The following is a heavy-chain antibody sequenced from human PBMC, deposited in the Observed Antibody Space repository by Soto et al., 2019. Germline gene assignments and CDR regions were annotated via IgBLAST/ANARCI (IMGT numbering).Heavy chain of an antibody. CDR1: GFTFRNYW. CDR2: INSDGSVS. D-gene: IGHD2-15*01. Sequence: EVQLVESGGGLVQPGGSLRLSCAASGFTFRNYWMYWVRQAPGQGLEWVSRINSDGSVSSYAYSVKGRLTISRDNVKNTLYLLMDSLRAEDTAVYYCARGDCVGGSCYSLAGSFYYYMDAWGKGTTVTVFS. J-gene: IGHJ6*03. CDR3: ARGDCVGGSCYSLAGSFYYYMDA. V-gene: IGHV3-74*02.